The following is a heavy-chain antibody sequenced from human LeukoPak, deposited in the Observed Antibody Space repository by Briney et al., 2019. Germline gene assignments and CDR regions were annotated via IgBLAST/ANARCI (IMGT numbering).Heavy chain of an antibody. CDR3: ARYDILTGYPYYFDY. V-gene: IGHV3-48*03. Sequence: GGSLTLSCAASGFTFSSYEMNWVRQAAGKGLEWVSYISSSGSTIYYADSVKGRFTISRDNAKNSLYLQMNSLRAEDTAVYYCARYDILTGYPYYFDYWGQGTLVTVSS. CDR1: GFTFSSYE. CDR2: ISSSGSTI. J-gene: IGHJ4*02. D-gene: IGHD3-9*01.